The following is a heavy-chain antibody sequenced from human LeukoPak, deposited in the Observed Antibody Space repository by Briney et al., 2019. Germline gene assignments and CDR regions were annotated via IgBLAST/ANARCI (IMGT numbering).Heavy chain of an antibody. CDR2: IYYSGST. CDR1: GGSMSSYY. J-gene: IGHJ5*02. Sequence: PSETLSLTCTVSGGSMSSYYWNWIRQPPGKGLEWIAYIYYSGSTSYNPSLKTRVTISVDTSKNQFSLKLSSVTAADTAVYYCARDESCSGGSCYWGWFDPWGQGTLVTVSS. V-gene: IGHV4-59*01. CDR3: ARDESCSGGSCYWGWFDP. D-gene: IGHD2-15*01.